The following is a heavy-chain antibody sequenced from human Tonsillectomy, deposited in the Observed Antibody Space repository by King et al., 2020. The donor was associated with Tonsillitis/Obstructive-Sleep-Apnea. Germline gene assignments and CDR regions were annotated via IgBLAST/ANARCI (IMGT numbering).Heavy chain of an antibody. CDR1: GFTFSSYG. J-gene: IGHJ6*02. CDR2: ISYDGSNK. CDR3: AKDCMSGYYFFSGIDV. V-gene: IGHV3-30*18. D-gene: IGHD3-10*01. Sequence: VQLVESGGGVVQPGRSLRVSCAASGFTFSSYGMHWVRQAPGKGLEWVAVISYDGSNKYYADSVKGRFTISRDNSKNTLYLQMNSLRAEDTALYYCAKDCMSGYYFFSGIDVWGQGTTVTVSS.